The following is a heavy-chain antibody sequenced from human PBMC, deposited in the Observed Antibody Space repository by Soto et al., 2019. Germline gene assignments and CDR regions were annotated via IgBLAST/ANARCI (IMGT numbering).Heavy chain of an antibody. V-gene: IGHV1-8*01. D-gene: IGHD6-13*01. J-gene: IGHJ4*02. CDR1: GYTFTSFE. CDR3: ARRSSSWYFDY. CDR2: MNPNSGNT. Sequence: ASVKVSCKASGYTFTSFEINWVRQAIGQGLEWMGWMNPNSGNTGYAQKFQGRVTMTRYTSISTVYMELRSLTSEDTAVYYCARRSSSWYFDYWGQGTLVTVSS.